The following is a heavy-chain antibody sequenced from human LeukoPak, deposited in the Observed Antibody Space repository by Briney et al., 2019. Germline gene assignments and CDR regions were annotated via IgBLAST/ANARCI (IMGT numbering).Heavy chain of an antibody. CDR3: ARGLTGNRFDP. J-gene: IGHJ5*02. CDR1: GGSISTYY. CDR2: IYTSGST. D-gene: IGHD1-20*01. Sequence: SETLSPTCTVSGGSISTYYWNWIRQPAGKGLEWIGHIYTSGSTNYNPSLKSRVTMSVDTSKNQFSLKLSSVTAADTAVYYCARGLTGNRFDPWGQGTLVTVPS. V-gene: IGHV4-4*07.